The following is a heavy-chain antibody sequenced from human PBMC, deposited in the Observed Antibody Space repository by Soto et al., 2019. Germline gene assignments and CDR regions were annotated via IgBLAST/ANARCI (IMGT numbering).Heavy chain of an antibody. J-gene: IGHJ6*02. Sequence: ASVKVSCKVSGYTLTELSMHWVRQAPGKGLEWMGGFDPEDGETIYAQKFQGRVTMTEDTSTDTAYMELSSLRSEATAVYYCATTGGSGSYSYYYYYYGMDVWGQGTTVTVSS. D-gene: IGHD3-10*01. CDR2: FDPEDGET. CDR3: ATTGGSGSYSYYYYYYGMDV. V-gene: IGHV1-24*01. CDR1: GYTLTELS.